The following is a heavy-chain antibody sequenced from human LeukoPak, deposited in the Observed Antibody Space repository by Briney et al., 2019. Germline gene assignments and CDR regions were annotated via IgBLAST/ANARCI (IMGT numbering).Heavy chain of an antibody. CDR2: VHYSGST. CDR1: GGSISSYY. J-gene: IGHJ4*02. Sequence: SETLSLTCTVSGGSISSYYWSWIRQPPGKGLEWIGYVHYSGSTNYNPSLKSRVTISVDTSKNQFSLKLSSVTTADTAVYYCARVTGYSYGIQGPYYFDYWGQGTLVTVSS. CDR3: ARVTGYSYGIQGPYYFDY. D-gene: IGHD5-18*01. V-gene: IGHV4-59*01.